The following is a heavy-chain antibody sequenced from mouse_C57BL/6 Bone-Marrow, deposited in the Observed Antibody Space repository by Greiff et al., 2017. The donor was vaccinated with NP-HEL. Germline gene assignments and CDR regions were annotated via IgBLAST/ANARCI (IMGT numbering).Heavy chain of an antibody. D-gene: IGHD2-4*01. CDR3: ASPYDYDVAWFAY. CDR1: GFTFSSYG. V-gene: IGHV5-6*01. J-gene: IGHJ3*01. Sequence: DVQLVESGGDLVKPGGSLKLSCAASGFTFSSYGMSWVRQTPDKRLEWVATISSGGSYTYYPDRVKGRFTISSDNAKNTLYLQMSSLKSEDTAMYYCASPYDYDVAWFAYWGQGTLVTVSA. CDR2: ISSGGSYT.